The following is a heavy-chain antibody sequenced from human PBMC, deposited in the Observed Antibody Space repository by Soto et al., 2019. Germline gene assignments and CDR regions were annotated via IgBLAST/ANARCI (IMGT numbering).Heavy chain of an antibody. CDR2: ISAYNGNT. D-gene: IGHD6-6*01. V-gene: IGHV1-18*04. CDR1: GYTFTSYG. CDR3: ARASSSIAARQTDY. Sequence: ASVKVSCKASGYTFTSYGISWVRQAPGQGLEWMGWISAYNGNTDYAQNLQGRVTMTTDTSTSTAYMELRSLRSDDTAVYYCARASSSIAARQTDYWGQGTLVTVPQ. J-gene: IGHJ4*02.